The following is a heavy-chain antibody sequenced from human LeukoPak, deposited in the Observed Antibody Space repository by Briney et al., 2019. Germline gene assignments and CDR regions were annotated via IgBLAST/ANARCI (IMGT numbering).Heavy chain of an antibody. CDR1: GGSFSGYY. Sequence: SETLSLTCAVYGGSFSGYYWSWIRQPPGKGLEWLGEINHSGSTNYNPSLKSRVTISVDTSKNQFSLKLSSVTAADTAVYYCARVRTVTRIYSSGWYSFFDYWGQGTLVTVSS. D-gene: IGHD6-19*01. J-gene: IGHJ4*02. CDR3: ARVRTVTRIYSSGWYSFFDY. CDR2: INHSGST. V-gene: IGHV4-34*01.